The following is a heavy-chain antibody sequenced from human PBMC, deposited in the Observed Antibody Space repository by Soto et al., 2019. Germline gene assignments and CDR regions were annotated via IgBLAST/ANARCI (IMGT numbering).Heavy chain of an antibody. CDR1: GFTFTAYW. J-gene: IGHJ4*02. V-gene: IGHV3-74*03. D-gene: IGHD3-10*02. CDR3: GRNAIFVRGVPDEY. Sequence: PGGSLRLSCAAPGFTFTAYWVHWVRQAPGKGLEWVARFKSDGSGTTYTDSVKGRFSISRDNTKNTVYLQMDNLRVEDTAVYYCGRNAIFVRGVPDEYWGQGTPVTVSS. CDR2: FKSDGSGT.